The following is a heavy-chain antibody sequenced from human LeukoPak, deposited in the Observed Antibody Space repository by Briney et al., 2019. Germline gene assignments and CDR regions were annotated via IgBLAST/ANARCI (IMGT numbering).Heavy chain of an antibody. CDR1: GGSVSSGSYY. D-gene: IGHD3-10*02. J-gene: IGHJ3*01. Sequence: SETLSLTCTVSGGSVSSGSYYWSWIRQPPGKGLEWIGYVYYSGSTNYNPSLKSRVTISLDASKNQFSLKLSSVTAADTAVYYFERHNYYVGAFDVWGQGTMVTVSS. V-gene: IGHV4-61*01. CDR3: ERHNYYVGAFDV. CDR2: VYYSGST.